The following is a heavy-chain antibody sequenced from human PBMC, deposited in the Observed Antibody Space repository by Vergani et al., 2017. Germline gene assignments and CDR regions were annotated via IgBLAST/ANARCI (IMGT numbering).Heavy chain of an antibody. Sequence: QVQLVESGGGVVQPGRSLRLSCAASGFTFSSYAMHWVRQAPGKGLEWVAVISYDGSNKYYADSVKGRFTISRDNSKNTLYLQMNSLRAEDTAVYYCARDIGGGTGTTRVYWGQGTLVTVSS. D-gene: IGHD1-7*01. CDR2: ISYDGSNK. J-gene: IGHJ4*02. V-gene: IGHV3-30-3*01. CDR1: GFTFSSYA. CDR3: ARDIGGGTGTTRVY.